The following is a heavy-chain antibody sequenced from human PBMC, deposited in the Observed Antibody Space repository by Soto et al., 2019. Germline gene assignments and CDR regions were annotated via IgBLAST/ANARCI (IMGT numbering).Heavy chain of an antibody. CDR1: GYTFTSYG. D-gene: IGHD3-10*01. CDR3: ARDRYYGSGSSPIPFDY. J-gene: IGHJ4*02. V-gene: IGHV1-18*01. CDR2: ISAYNGNT. Sequence: QVPLVQSGAEVKKPGASVKVSCKASGYTFTSYGISWVRQAPGQGLEWMGWISAYNGNTNYAQKLQGRVTMTTDTSTSTAYMELRSLRSDDTAVYYCARDRYYGSGSSPIPFDYWGQGTLVTVSS.